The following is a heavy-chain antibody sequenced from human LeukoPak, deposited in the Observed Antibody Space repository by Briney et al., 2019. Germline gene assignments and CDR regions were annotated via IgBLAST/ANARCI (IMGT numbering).Heavy chain of an antibody. D-gene: IGHD3-22*01. CDR2: ISGSATNT. V-gene: IGHV3-23*01. Sequence: TVGSLRLSCAASGFTFSTYAMSGVRQAPGEGLEWVSSISGSATNTYYADSVKGRFTISRDKSKTTLDLQMNSLRAEDTDVYYCAKARYYDSSGPFDYWGQGTRVTVSS. CDR3: AKARYYDSSGPFDY. CDR1: GFTFSTYA. J-gene: IGHJ4*02.